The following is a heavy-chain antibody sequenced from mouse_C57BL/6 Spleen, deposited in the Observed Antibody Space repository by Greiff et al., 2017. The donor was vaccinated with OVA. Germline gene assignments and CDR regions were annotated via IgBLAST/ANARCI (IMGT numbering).Heavy chain of an antibody. D-gene: IGHD1-1*01. CDR3: TRSRDDGSSLDWFAY. CDR1: GYTFTSYW. J-gene: IGHJ3*01. CDR2: IYPGNSDT. Sequence: EVQLQQSGTVLARPGASVKMSCKTSGYTFTSYWMHWVKQRPGQGLEWIGAIYPGNSDTSYNQKFKGKSKLTAVTSASTAYMELSSLTNEDSAVYYCTRSRDDGSSLDWFAYWGQGTLVTVSA. V-gene: IGHV1-5*01.